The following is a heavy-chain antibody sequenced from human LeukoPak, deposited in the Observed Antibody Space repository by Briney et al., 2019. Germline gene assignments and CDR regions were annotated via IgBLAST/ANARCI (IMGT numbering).Heavy chain of an antibody. J-gene: IGHJ6*03. V-gene: IGHV3-7*01. CDR2: IKQDGSEK. CDR3: ARGIRPGTTGYYYYMDV. CDR1: GFTFDDYG. D-gene: IGHD1-1*01. Sequence: PGGSLRLSCAASGFTFDDYGMSWVRQAPGKGLEWVANIKQDGSEKYYVDSVKGRFTISRDNAKNSLYLQMNSLRAEDTAVYYCARGIRPGTTGYYYYMDVWGKGTTVTISS.